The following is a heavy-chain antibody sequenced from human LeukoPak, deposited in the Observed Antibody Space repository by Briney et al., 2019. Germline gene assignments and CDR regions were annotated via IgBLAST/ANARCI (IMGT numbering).Heavy chain of an antibody. CDR2: IYYSGST. CDR1: GASISTYY. V-gene: IGHV4-59*01. CDR3: ARGYSTLDY. D-gene: IGHD6-13*01. Sequence: PSETLSLTCTVSGASISTYYWSWIRQPPGKGLEWIGYIYYSGSTNYNPSLTSRVTISVDTSKNHFSLKLSSVTAADTAVYYCARGYSTLDYWGQGTLVTVSS. J-gene: IGHJ4*02.